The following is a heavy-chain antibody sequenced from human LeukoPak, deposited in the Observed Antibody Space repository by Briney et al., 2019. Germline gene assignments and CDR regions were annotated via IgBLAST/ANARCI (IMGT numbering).Heavy chain of an antibody. D-gene: IGHD5/OR15-5a*01. V-gene: IGHV3-13*01. CDR1: GFTFSSYD. J-gene: IGHJ3*02. CDR3: IRGGIQVSGIDAFDI. Sequence: PGGSLRLSCAASGFTFSSYDMHWVRQAPGRGLEWVSAIGIAGDTYYPDSVKGRFTISRENAKNSMYLQMNILKDGDTAVYYCIRGGIQVSGIDAFDIWGQGTMVTVSS. CDR2: IGIAGDT.